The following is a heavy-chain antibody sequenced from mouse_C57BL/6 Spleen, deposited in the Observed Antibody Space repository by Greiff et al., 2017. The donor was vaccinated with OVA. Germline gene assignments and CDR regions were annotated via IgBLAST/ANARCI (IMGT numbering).Heavy chain of an antibody. D-gene: IGHD3-2*02. CDR3: AREGAQSPHNFDY. CDR2: INPGSGCT. Sequence: QVQLQQSGAELVKPGASVKLSCKASGYTFTGYWMHWVKQRPGHGLEWIGYINPGSGCTNYNQKFKGKATLTADKSSSTAYMQLSSLTSEDSAVYYCAREGAQSPHNFDYWGQGTTLTVSS. CDR1: GYTFTGYW. J-gene: IGHJ2*01. V-gene: IGHV1-7*01.